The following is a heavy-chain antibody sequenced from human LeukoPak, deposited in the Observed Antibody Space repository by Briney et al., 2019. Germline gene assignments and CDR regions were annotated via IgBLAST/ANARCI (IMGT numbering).Heavy chain of an antibody. D-gene: IGHD3-22*01. CDR1: GFTSGSYA. J-gene: IGHJ4*02. CDR2: ISGSGGRT. Sequence: QLWGSLSFSCAASGFTSGSYAMSGVRQPPGRGLEWVSAISGSGGRTYYADSGRGRFTISRENSKTTLYLQRNSLRAEDTAVYYCAKDSSYDSSGYYYRSLGGFDYWGQGTLVTAPS. CDR3: AKDSSYDSSGYYYRSLGGFDY. V-gene: IGHV3-23*01.